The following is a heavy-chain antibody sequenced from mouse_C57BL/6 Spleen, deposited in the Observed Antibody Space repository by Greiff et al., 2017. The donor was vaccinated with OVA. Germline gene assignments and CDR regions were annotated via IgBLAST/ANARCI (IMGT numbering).Heavy chain of an antibody. CDR3: ARCGYYSNYDYARYY. D-gene: IGHD2-5*01. CDR1: GYAFSSSW. CDR2: LYPGDGDT. J-gene: IGHJ4*01. V-gene: IGHV1-82*01. Sequence: VQLQESGPELVKPGASVKISCKASGYAFSSSWMNWVKQRPGKGLEWIGRLYPGDGDTNYNGKFKGKATLTVDKSSSTAYMQLSSLTSEDSAVYFCARCGYYSNYDYARYYWGQGTSVTVSS.